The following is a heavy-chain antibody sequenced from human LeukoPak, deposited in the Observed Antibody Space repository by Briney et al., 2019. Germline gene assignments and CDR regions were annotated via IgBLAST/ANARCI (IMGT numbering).Heavy chain of an antibody. CDR3: ARRYYDSSGYHP. D-gene: IGHD3-22*01. J-gene: IGHJ5*02. Sequence: ASVKDSCKASGYTFTSYDINWVRQATGQGLECMGWMNPNSGNTGYAQKFQGRVTITRNTSISTAYMELSSLRSEDTAVYYCARRYYDSSGYHPWGQGTLVTVSS. CDR1: GYTFTSYD. CDR2: MNPNSGNT. V-gene: IGHV1-8*03.